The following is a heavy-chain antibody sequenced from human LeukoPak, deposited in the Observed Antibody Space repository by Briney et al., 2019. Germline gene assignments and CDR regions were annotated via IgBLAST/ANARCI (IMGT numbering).Heavy chain of an antibody. Sequence: ASVKVSCKASGYIFSKYAITWVRQAPGQGLEWMGWISVNNGNTKYAQKFQGRVTMTTDTSTSTAHMELRSLRSDDTAVYYCARVYTGTGIDSDAFDIWGQGTMVTVSS. CDR1: GYIFSKYA. CDR3: ARVYTGTGIDSDAFDI. V-gene: IGHV1-18*01. CDR2: ISVNNGNT. D-gene: IGHD6-13*01. J-gene: IGHJ3*02.